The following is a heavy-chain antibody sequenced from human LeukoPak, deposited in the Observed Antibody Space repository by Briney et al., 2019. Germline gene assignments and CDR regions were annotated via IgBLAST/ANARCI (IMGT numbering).Heavy chain of an antibody. CDR3: ATGEYYFDY. J-gene: IGHJ4*02. CDR1: GFTFSSYG. CDR2: ISYDGSNK. D-gene: IGHD3-10*01. V-gene: IGHV3-30*03. Sequence: GGSLRLSCAASGFTFSSYGMHWVRQAPGKGLEWVAVISYDGSNKYYADSVKGRFTISRDNSKNTLYLQMNSLRAEDTAVYYCATGEYYFDYWGQGTLVTVSS.